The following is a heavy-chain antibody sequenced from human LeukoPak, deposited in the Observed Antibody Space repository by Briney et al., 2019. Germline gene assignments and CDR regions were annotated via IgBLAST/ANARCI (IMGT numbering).Heavy chain of an antibody. J-gene: IGHJ4*02. Sequence: GASVKVSCKASGYTFTSYGISWVRQAPGQGLEWMGWISAYNGNTNYAQKLQGRITMTTDTSTNTAYMAPRSLRSDDTAVYYCARDLSTIAATGRVDYWGQGTLVTVSS. CDR1: GYTFTSYG. CDR3: ARDLSTIAATGRVDY. CDR2: ISAYNGNT. V-gene: IGHV1-18*01. D-gene: IGHD6-13*01.